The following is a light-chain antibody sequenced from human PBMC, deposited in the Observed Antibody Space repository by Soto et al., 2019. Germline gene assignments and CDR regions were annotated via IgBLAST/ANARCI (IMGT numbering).Light chain of an antibody. Sequence: QSVLTQPPSASGAPGQRVTISCSGSTSNIGSNTVHWYQQLPGTAPKLLIYSHNQRPSGVPDRFSGSKSGTSASLAISGLQSEDEADYYCASWDDSLNARVFGGGTKVTVL. CDR3: ASWDDSLNARV. CDR1: TSNIGSNT. CDR2: SHN. V-gene: IGLV1-44*01. J-gene: IGLJ3*02.